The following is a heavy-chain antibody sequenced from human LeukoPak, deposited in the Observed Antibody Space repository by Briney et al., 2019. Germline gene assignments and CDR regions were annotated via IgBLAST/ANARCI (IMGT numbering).Heavy chain of an antibody. CDR2: IYSSGST. D-gene: IGHD3-10*01. Sequence: SETLSLTCTVSGGSISNYYGTWIRQSPGKGLEWIGYIYSSGSTKYNPSLKSRVTISVDTSKNQFSLNLSSVTAADTALYYCARLPSGSSPFDYWGQGTLVTVSS. V-gene: IGHV4-59*08. CDR3: ARLPSGSSPFDY. CDR1: GGSISNYY. J-gene: IGHJ4*02.